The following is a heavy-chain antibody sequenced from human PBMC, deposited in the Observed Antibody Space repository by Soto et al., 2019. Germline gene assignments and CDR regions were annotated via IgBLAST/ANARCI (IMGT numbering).Heavy chain of an antibody. CDR3: ARLWGWYFDY. V-gene: IGHV4-61*08. CDR1: GGSISSGGYY. Sequence: SETLSLTCTVSGGSISSGGYYWSWIRQPPGKGLEWIGYIYYSGSTNYNPSLKSRVTISVDTSKNQFSLKLSSVTAAGTAVYYCARLWGWYFDYWGQGTLVTVSS. J-gene: IGHJ4*02. CDR2: IYYSGST. D-gene: IGHD2-21*01.